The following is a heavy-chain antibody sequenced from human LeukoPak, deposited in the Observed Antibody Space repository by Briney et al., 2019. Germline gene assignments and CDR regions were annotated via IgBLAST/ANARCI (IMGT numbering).Heavy chain of an antibody. V-gene: IGHV3-15*06. CDR1: GFSFSNAW. D-gene: IGHD3-22*01. CDR2: IKGQSDGATT. J-gene: IGHJ6*03. Sequence: GGSLRLSCAASGFSFSNAWMSWVRQVPGTGLEWVGRIKGQSDGATTQYAAPVKDRFTISRDNSKKTLYLQMNNLKTEDTAVYYCTTGYYDSGSDIDVWGKGTTVTVSS. CDR3: TTGYYDSGSDIDV.